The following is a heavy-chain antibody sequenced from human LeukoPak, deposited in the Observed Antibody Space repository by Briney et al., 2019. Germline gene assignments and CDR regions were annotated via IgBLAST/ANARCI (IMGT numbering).Heavy chain of an antibody. CDR1: CGSISCSSYY. J-gene: IGHJ3*02. CDR3: EGPILIAADDYIRGAFEI. V-gene: IGHV4-39*01. D-gene: IGHD6-13*01. CDR2: IYYGGST. Sequence: SEILSLSCTVSCGSISCSSYYWGWIRQPPVKGLEWIGSIYYGGSTYYNPSLKSRVTISVDTSKKESSLKLSSVSAADRDMYLCEGPILIAADDYIRGAFEICGQEAIVTVSS.